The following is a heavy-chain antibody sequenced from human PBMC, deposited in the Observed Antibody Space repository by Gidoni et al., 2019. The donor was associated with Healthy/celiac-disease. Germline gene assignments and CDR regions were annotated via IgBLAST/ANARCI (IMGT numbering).Heavy chain of an antibody. J-gene: IGHJ5*02. D-gene: IGHD6-13*01. CDR2: ISGSGGST. CDR1: GFTFSSYA. CDR3: ARIMIAAAGPNWFDP. Sequence: EVQLLESGGGLVQPGGSLRLSCAASGFTFSSYAMSWVRQAPGKGLEWVSAISGSGGSTYYADSVKGRFTISGDNSKNTLYLQMNSLRAEDTAVYYCARIMIAAAGPNWFDPWGQGTLVTVSS. V-gene: IGHV3-23*01.